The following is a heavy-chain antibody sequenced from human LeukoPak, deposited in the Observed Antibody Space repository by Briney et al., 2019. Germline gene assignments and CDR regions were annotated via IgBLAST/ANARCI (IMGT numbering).Heavy chain of an antibody. CDR2: IYSSGSA. J-gene: IGHJ5*02. V-gene: IGHV4-59*01. CDR1: GASINNNF. CDR3: ARDLDGYCSSTSCSGWFDP. Sequence: SETLSLTCTVSGASINNNFWTWIRQPPEKGLEWIGYIYSSGSANYNPSLKSRVIISGDTSKNQFSLKLSSVTAADTAVYYCARDLDGYCSSTSCSGWFDPWGQGTLVTVSS. D-gene: IGHD2-2*03.